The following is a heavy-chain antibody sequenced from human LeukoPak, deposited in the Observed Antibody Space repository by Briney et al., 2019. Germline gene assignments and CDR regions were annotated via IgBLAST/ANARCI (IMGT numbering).Heavy chain of an antibody. CDR1: GYTFTSYY. D-gene: IGHD1-26*01. CDR2: INPSGGST. Sequence: ASVKVSCKASGYTFTSYYMHWVRQAPGQGLEWMGIINPSGGSTSYAQKFQGRVTMTRDMSTSTVYKELSSLRSEDTAVYYCARERGATIAAYWGQRTLVTVSS. V-gene: IGHV1-46*01. CDR3: ARERGATIAAY. J-gene: IGHJ4*02.